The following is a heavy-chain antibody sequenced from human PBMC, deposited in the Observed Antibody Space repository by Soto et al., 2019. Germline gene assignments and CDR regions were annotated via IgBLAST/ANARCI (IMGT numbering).Heavy chain of an antibody. Sequence: QVQLQESGPGLVKPSETLSLTCTVSGGSVSSGSYYWSWIRQPPGKGLEWIGYIYYSGSTNYNPSLKSRXXIXVXXSKSQFSLKLSSVTAADTAVYYCARGRYGDYVFDYWGQGTLVTVSS. CDR2: IYYSGST. J-gene: IGHJ4*02. CDR3: ARGRYGDYVFDY. V-gene: IGHV4-61*01. D-gene: IGHD4-17*01. CDR1: GGSVSSGSYY.